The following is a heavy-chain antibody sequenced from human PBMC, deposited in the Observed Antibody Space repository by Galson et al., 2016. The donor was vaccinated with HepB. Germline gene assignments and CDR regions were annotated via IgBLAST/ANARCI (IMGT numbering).Heavy chain of an antibody. J-gene: IGHJ3*02. D-gene: IGHD4-17*01. CDR1: GSTFSSYW. V-gene: IGHV3-74*01. CDR2: IHSDGSTT. Sequence: SLRLSCAASGSTFSSYWMYWVRQAPGKGLVWVSRIHSDGSTTSYADSVKGRFAVSRDNAKNTLYMQMNSLRAEDTAVYYCARESPTTAGAFDIWGQGTMVTVSS. CDR3: ARESPTTAGAFDI.